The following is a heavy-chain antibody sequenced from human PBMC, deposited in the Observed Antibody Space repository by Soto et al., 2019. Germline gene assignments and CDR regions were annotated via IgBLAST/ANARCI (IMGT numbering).Heavy chain of an antibody. CDR1: GGSISSYY. V-gene: IGHV4-59*01. CDR2: IYYSGST. D-gene: IGHD5-18*01. J-gene: IGHJ6*02. CDR3: ARATAMGRYYYYGMDV. Sequence: SETLSLTCTVSGGSISSYYWSWIRQPPGKGLEWIGYIYYSGSTNYNPSLKSRVTISVDTSKNQFSLKLSSVTAADTAVYYCARATAMGRYYYYGMDVWGQGTRVTVSS.